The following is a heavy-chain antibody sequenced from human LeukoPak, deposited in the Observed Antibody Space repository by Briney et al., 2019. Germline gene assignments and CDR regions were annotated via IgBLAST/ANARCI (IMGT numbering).Heavy chain of an antibody. CDR1: GGSFSGYY. J-gene: IGHJ5*02. V-gene: IGHV4-34*01. D-gene: IGHD5-24*01. CDR3: ARVRESRDGYSWFDP. CDR2: IKHSGST. Sequence: PSETLSLTCAVYGGSFSGYYWSWIRQPPGKGLEWIGEIKHSGSTNYNPSLKSRVTISVDTSKNQFSLKLSSVTAADTAVYCCARVRESRDGYSWFDPWGQGTLVTVSS.